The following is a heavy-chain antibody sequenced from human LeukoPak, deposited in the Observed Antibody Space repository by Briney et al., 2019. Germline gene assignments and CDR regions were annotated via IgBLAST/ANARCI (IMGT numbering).Heavy chain of an antibody. CDR2: INTDGSST. J-gene: IGHJ4*02. CDR3: ARDSSAYYYDSSGYHY. Sequence: GGSLRLSCAASGFTFSSYWMHWVRQAPGKGLVWVSRINTDGSSTSYADSVKGRFTIPRDNAKNTLYLQMNSLRAEDMAVYYCARDSSAYYYDSSGYHYWGQGALVTVSS. D-gene: IGHD3-22*01. CDR1: GFTFSSYW. V-gene: IGHV3-74*01.